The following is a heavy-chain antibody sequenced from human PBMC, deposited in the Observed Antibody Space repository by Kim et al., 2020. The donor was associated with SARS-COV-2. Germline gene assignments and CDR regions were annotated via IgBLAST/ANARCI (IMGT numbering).Heavy chain of an antibody. CDR1: GFTFSSYW. J-gene: IGHJ6*02. CDR2: INNDGVDT. V-gene: IGHV3-74*01. D-gene: IGHD3-3*01. Sequence: GGSLRLSCAASGFTFSSYWMHWVRQAPGTGLVWVSRINNDGVDTIYADFVKGRFTISRDNAKNTLYLQMNGLRVEDTAVYFCVRGSGSYGYGMGVWGQGTTVTVSS. CDR3: VRGSGSYGYGMGV.